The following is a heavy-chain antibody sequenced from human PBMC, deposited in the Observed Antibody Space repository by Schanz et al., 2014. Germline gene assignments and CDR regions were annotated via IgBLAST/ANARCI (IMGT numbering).Heavy chain of an antibody. J-gene: IGHJ6*02. V-gene: IGHV4-4*02. CDR3: ARDVGHYGMDV. CDR2: IYHSGST. Sequence: QVQLQESGPGLVKPSGTLSLTCAVSGGSISSSYWWSWVRQPPGKGLEWIGEIYHSGSTNYSPSLKSRVTMSVDKSKNQFSLKLSSVTAADTAVYYCARDVGHYGMDVWGQGTTVTVSS. CDR1: GGSISSSYW.